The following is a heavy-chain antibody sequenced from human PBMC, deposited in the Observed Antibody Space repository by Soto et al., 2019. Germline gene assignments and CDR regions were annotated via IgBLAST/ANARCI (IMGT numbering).Heavy chain of an antibody. CDR1: GFTFSSYE. CDR2: VSSSGSTL. Sequence: EVQLLESGGGLVQPGGSLRLSCAAPGFTFSSYEMNWVLQTPGNGLEWVSYVSSSGSTLYYADSVKGLFTISRDNAKNSLYLQMNSLRAEDTAVYYGAGKYYYDSSGYYPLVYWGQGTLVTVSS. J-gene: IGHJ4*02. V-gene: IGHV3-48*03. CDR3: AGKYYYDSSGYYPLVY. D-gene: IGHD3-22*01.